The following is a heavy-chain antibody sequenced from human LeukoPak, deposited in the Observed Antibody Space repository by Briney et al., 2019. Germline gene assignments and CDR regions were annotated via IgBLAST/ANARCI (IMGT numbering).Heavy chain of an antibody. CDR1: GGSISSYY. V-gene: IGHV4-59*12. Sequence: SETLSLTCTVSGGSISSYYWSWIRQPPGKGLEWIGSIYYSGSTYYNPSLKSRVTISVDTSKNQFSLKLSSVTAADTAVYYCAREPYSGSYWGYYYYYMDVWGKGTTVTVSS. CDR3: AREPYSGSYWGYYYYYMDV. J-gene: IGHJ6*03. D-gene: IGHD1-26*01. CDR2: IYYSGST.